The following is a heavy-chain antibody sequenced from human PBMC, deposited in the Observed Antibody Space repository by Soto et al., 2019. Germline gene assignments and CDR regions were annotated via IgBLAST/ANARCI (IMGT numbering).Heavy chain of an antibody. CDR3: VRHRWLVLPDY. CDR1: GGSISSHTYY. V-gene: IGHV4-39*01. J-gene: IGHJ4*02. CDR2: MYYGGNT. D-gene: IGHD6-19*01. Sequence: QLQLQESGPGLVKPSETLSLTCTVSGGSISSHTYYWGWIRQPPGKGLEWIGSMYYGGNTYYNPSLKSRITISIDTSKNQFSLKLSSMTAADTAVYYCVRHRWLVLPDYWGQGTLVTVSS.